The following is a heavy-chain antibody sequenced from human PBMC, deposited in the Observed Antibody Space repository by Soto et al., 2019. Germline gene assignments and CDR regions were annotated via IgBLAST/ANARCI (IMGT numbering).Heavy chain of an antibody. CDR3: AKSPVSPFWYFDL. CDR2: ISSSGSPI. CDR1: EITFSDYY. V-gene: IGHV3-11*01. J-gene: IGHJ2*01. D-gene: IGHD4-17*01. Sequence: QEQLVESGGGLVKPGGSLRLSCTASEITFSDYYMSWIRQAPGKGLEWLSYISSSGSPIYYADSVKGRFTISRDNAKTSLYLQMNSLRADDTAVYYCAKSPVSPFWYFDLWGRGTLVTVSS.